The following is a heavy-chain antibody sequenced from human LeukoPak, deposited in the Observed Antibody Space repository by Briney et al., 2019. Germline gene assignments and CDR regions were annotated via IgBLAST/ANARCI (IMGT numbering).Heavy chain of an antibody. CDR2: IYYSEST. V-gene: IGHV4-59*08. Sequence: SETLSLTCTVSGGSISNYYWSWIRQPPGKGLEWIGYIYYSESTIYNPSLKRRVTIALDTSKNQFSLKLSSVTGTDTGVYYCAKHGKCNLNPGPWGQGTLVTVSS. J-gene: IGHJ5*02. CDR1: GGSISNYY. D-gene: IGHD2/OR15-2a*01. CDR3: AKHGKCNLNPGP.